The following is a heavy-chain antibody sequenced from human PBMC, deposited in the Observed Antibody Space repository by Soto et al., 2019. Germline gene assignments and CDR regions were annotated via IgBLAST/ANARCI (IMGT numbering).Heavy chain of an antibody. CDR1: GGSISSSDFY. Sequence: SETLSLTCTVSGGSISSSDFYWGWLRQPPGKGLELIGSMYYSGTTYYNPSLKSRVTISVDTSKNQFSLKLSSVTAADTAVYYCARDRVQYFNYFDYWGQGTLVTVSS. V-gene: IGHV4-39*07. J-gene: IGHJ4*02. D-gene: IGHD4-4*01. CDR3: ARDRVQYFNYFDY. CDR2: MYYSGTT.